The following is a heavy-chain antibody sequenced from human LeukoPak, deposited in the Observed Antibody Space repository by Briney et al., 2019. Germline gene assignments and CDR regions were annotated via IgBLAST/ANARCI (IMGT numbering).Heavy chain of an antibody. D-gene: IGHD3-16*02. Sequence: PGGSLRLSCAASGFTFSSYAMSWVRQAPGKGLEWVSAISGSCGSTYYADSVKGRFTISRDNFKNTLYLQMNSLRAEDTAVYYSAKGLTKSDYVSQSYPVRTHYPTDYWGQGTLVTVSS. CDR1: GFTFSSYA. J-gene: IGHJ4*02. CDR2: ISGSCGST. V-gene: IGHV3-23*01. CDR3: AKGLTKSDYVSQSYPVRTHYPTDY.